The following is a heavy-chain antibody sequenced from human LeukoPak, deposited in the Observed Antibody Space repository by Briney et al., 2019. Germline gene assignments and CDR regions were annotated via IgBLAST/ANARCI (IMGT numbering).Heavy chain of an antibody. CDR2: IYHTGST. CDR1: GASISSESYY. CDR3: ARVKAVNPDWFDP. Sequence: PSQTLSLTCTVSGASISSESYYWTWIRQPAGKGLEWIGHIYHTGSTKYNPSLKSRVTILIDTSNNQFSLRLNSVTAADTAVYYCARVKAVNPDWFDPWGQGTLVTVSS. V-gene: IGHV4-61*09. J-gene: IGHJ5*02.